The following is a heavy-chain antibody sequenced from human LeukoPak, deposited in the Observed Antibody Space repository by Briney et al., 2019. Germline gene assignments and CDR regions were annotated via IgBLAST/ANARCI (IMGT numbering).Heavy chain of an antibody. V-gene: IGHV1-2*02. CDR2: INPNSGGT. D-gene: IGHD3-22*01. Sequence: ASVKVSCKASGYTFTGYYMHWVRQAPGQGLEWMGWINPNSGGTNYAQKFQGRVTMTRDTSISTAYMELSRLRSDDAAVYYCARAANRGSGYSTFDYWGQGTLVTISS. CDR1: GYTFTGYY. CDR3: ARAANRGSGYSTFDY. J-gene: IGHJ4*02.